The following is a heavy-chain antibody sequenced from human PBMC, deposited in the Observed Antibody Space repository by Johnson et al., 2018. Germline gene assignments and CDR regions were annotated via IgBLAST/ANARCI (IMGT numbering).Heavy chain of an antibody. V-gene: IGHV3-73*01. CDR3: ARDTIVVVPAAFYQTPLYGMDV. J-gene: IGHJ6*02. Sequence: VQLVESGGGLVQPGGSLKLSCAASGFTFSGSAMHWVRQASGKGLEWVGRIRSKANSYATAYAASVKGRFTISRDNAKNSLYLQMNSLRAEDTAVYYCARDTIVVVPAAFYQTPLYGMDVWGQGTTVTVSS. CDR1: GFTFSGSA. CDR2: IRSKANSYAT. D-gene: IGHD2-2*01.